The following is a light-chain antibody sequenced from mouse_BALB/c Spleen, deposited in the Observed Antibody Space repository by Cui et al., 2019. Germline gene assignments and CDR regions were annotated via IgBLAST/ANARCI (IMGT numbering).Light chain of an antibody. Sequence: DIVMTPSHKFMSTSVGDRVSITCKASQDVGTAVAWYQQKPGQSPKLLIYGASTRHTGVPDRFTGSGSGTDFTLTISNVQSEDLADYFCQQYSSYPLTFGSGTKLEIK. CDR1: QDVGTA. V-gene: IGKV6-23*01. CDR2: GAS. CDR3: QQYSSYPLT. J-gene: IGKJ4*01.